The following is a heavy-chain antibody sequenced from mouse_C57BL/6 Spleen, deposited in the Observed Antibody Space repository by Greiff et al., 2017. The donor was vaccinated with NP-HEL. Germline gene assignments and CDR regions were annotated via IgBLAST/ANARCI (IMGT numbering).Heavy chain of an antibody. J-gene: IGHJ3*01. CDR1: GYTFTDYY. D-gene: IGHD2-5*01. Sequence: EVKLQQSGPVLVKPGASVKMSCKASGYTFTDYYMNWVKQSHGKSLEWIGVINPYNGGTSYNQKFKGKATLTVDKSSSTAYMELNSLTSEDSAVYYCARSKSNSAWFAYWGQGTLVTVSA. CDR2: INPYNGGT. CDR3: ARSKSNSAWFAY. V-gene: IGHV1-19*01.